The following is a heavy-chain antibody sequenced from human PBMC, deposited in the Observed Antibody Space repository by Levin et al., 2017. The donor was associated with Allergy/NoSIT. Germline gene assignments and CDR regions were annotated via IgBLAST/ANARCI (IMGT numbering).Heavy chain of an antibody. CDR2: ISSSSSYI. J-gene: IGHJ4*02. Sequence: GESLKISCAASGFTFSSYSMNWVRQAPGKGLEWVSSISSSSSYIYYADSVKGRFTISRDNAKNSLYLQMNSLRAEDMAVYYCARSIEDGGTYDPGPYFFDYWGQGTLVTVSS. V-gene: IGHV3-21*01. CDR1: GFTFSSYS. D-gene: IGHD4/OR15-4a*01. CDR3: ARSIEDGGTYDPGPYFFDY.